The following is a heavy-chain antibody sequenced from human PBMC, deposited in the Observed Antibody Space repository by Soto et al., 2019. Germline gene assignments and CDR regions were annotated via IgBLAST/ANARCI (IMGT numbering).Heavy chain of an antibody. CDR2: IYHSGST. CDR3: ARDWRMDGDYGMDV. V-gene: IGHV4-4*02. J-gene: IGHJ6*02. CDR1: SGSISSSNW. D-gene: IGHD2-8*01. Sequence: PSETLSLTCAVSSGSISSSNWWSWVRQPPGKGLEWIGEIYHSGSTNYNPSLKSRVTISVDKSKNQFSLKLSSVTAADTAVYYCARDWRMDGDYGMDVWGQGTTVTVSS.